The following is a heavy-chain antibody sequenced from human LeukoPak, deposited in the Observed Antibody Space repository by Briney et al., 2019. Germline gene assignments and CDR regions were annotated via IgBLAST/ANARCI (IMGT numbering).Heavy chain of an antibody. CDR3: ARDLLVGYHYSDH. Sequence: GESLKISCKGSGYSFNTYWINWVRQMPGKGLEWMGRIDPSDSYTNYSPSFQGHVTMSVDKSISTAYLQWSSLKASDTAMYYCARDLLVGYHYSDHWGQGTLVTVST. CDR1: GYSFNTYW. J-gene: IGHJ4*02. V-gene: IGHV5-10-1*01. CDR2: IDPSDSYT. D-gene: IGHD5-18*01.